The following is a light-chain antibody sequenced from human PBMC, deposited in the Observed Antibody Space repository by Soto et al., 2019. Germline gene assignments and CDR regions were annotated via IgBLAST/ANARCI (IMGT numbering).Light chain of an antibody. V-gene: IGKV3-20*01. CDR2: AAS. CDR3: QQYASSTLLT. CDR1: QSVRNNY. J-gene: IGKJ4*01. Sequence: EILLTQSPGTLSLSPGERATLSWGGSQSVRNNYLAWYQQRPGQAPRLLISAASSRATGIPDRFTASGSRTDFTLSISRLDPQDFALYYCQQYASSTLLTFGGGTKVDI.